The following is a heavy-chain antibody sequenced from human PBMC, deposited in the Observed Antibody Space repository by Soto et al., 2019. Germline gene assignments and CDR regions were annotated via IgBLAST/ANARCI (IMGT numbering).Heavy chain of an antibody. CDR3: ARARAYDFWSGYSPGVYYYYGMDV. J-gene: IGHJ6*02. V-gene: IGHV1-69*13. D-gene: IGHD3-3*01. CDR1: GGTFSSYA. CDR2: IIPIFGTA. Sequence: SVKVSCKASGGTFSSYAISWVRQAPGQGLEWMGGIIPIFGTANYAQKFQGRVTITADESTSTAYMELSSLRSEDTAVYYCARARAYDFWSGYSPGVYYYYGMDVWGQGTTVTVSS.